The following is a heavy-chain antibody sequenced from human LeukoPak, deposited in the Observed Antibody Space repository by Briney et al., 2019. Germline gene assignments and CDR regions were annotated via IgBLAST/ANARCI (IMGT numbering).Heavy chain of an antibody. CDR1: GYTFTSYD. V-gene: IGHV1-69*13. CDR3: ATTSSGDALGAFDY. Sequence: SVKVSCKASGYTFTSYDINWVRQAPGQGLEWMGGIIPIFGTANYAQKFQGRVTITADESTSTAYMELSSLRSEDTAVYYCATTSSGDALGAFDYWGQGTLVTVSS. CDR2: IIPIFGTA. J-gene: IGHJ4*02. D-gene: IGHD2-15*01.